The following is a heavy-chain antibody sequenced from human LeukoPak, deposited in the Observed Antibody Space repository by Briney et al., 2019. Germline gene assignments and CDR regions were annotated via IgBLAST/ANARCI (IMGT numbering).Heavy chain of an antibody. CDR2: INHSGST. D-gene: IGHD3-16*01. CDR1: GGSFSGYY. CDR3: ARSRWGRAFDI. V-gene: IGHV4-34*01. J-gene: IGHJ3*02. Sequence: PSETLSLTCAVYGGSFSGYYWSWIRQPPGKGLEWIGEINHSGSTNYNPSLKSRVTISVDTSKNQFSLKLSSVTAADTAVYYCARSRWGRAFDIWGQGAMVTVSS.